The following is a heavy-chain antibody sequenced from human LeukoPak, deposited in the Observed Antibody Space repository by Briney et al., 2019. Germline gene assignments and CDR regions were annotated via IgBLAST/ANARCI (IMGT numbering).Heavy chain of an antibody. Sequence: ASVKVSCKASGGTFNSYAITWVRQAPGQGLEWMGGIIPIFGTANYAQKFQGRVTITTDGSTSTAYMELSSLRSEDTAVYYCARGIQLHKEYFHHWGQGTLVTVSS. CDR1: GGTFNSYA. V-gene: IGHV1-69*05. CDR2: IIPIFGTA. J-gene: IGHJ1*01. D-gene: IGHD2-2*01. CDR3: ARGIQLHKEYFHH.